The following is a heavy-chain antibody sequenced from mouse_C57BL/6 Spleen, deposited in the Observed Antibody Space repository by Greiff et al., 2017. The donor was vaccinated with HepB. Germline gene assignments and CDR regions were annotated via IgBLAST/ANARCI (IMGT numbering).Heavy chain of an antibody. CDR1: GFTFSSYA. CDR3: ARDGGTMVTTRLYWYFDV. V-gene: IGHV5-4*01. J-gene: IGHJ1*03. Sequence: EVQGVESGGGLVKPGGSLKLSCAASGFTFSSYAMSWVRQTPEKRLEWVATISDGGSYTYYPDNVKGRFTISRDNAKNNLYLQMSHLKSEDTAMYYCARDGGTMVTTRLYWYFDVWGTGTTVTVSS. CDR2: ISDGGSYT. D-gene: IGHD2-2*01.